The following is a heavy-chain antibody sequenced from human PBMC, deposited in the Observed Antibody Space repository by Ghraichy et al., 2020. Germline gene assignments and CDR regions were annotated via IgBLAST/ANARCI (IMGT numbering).Heavy chain of an antibody. J-gene: IGHJ6*03. Sequence: SETLSHTCAVYGGSFSGYYWSWIRQPPGKGLEWIGEINHSGSTNYNPSLKSRVTISVDTSKNQFSLKLSSVTAADTAVYYCARIVRWYSRTYYYYMDVWGKGTTVTVSS. V-gene: IGHV4-34*01. CDR2: INHSGST. CDR3: ARIVRWYSRTYYYYMDV. CDR1: GGSFSGYY. D-gene: IGHD4-23*01.